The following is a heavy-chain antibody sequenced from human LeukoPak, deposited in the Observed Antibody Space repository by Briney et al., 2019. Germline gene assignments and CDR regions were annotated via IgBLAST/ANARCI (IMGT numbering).Heavy chain of an antibody. D-gene: IGHD1-26*01. CDR2: IYYSGST. CDR3: ARVRGSAKLDY. CDR1: GGSISSSSYY. Sequence: SETLSLTCTVSGGSISSSSYYWGWIRQPPGKGLEWIGSIYYSGSTYYNPSLKSRVTISVDTSKNQFSLKLSSVTAADTAVYYCARVRGSAKLDYWGQGTLVTVSS. J-gene: IGHJ4*02. V-gene: IGHV4-39*07.